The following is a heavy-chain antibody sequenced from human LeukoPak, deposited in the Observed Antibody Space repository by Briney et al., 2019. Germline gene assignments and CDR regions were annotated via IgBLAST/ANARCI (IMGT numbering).Heavy chain of an antibody. Sequence: SETLSLTCTVSGGSISTYYWSWIRQSPGKGLECIGYIYYSGSTNYNPSLKSRVTISVDTSKNQFSLKLSSVTAADTAVYYCAGGVVAASTRYYYYGMDVWGQGTTVTVSS. D-gene: IGHD2-15*01. CDR3: AGGVVAASTRYYYYGMDV. J-gene: IGHJ6*02. V-gene: IGHV4-59*01. CDR1: GGSISTYY. CDR2: IYYSGST.